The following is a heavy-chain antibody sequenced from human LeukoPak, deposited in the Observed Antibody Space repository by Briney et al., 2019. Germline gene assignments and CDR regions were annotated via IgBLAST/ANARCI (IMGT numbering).Heavy chain of an antibody. Sequence: GGSLRLSCAASGFTFSSSWMHWGRQAPGKGLVWVSHINNDGSDTKYAVSVKGRFTISRDNAKNTLSLRMNSLRVEDTAVYYCARGSPLGGNWGQGTLVTVSS. V-gene: IGHV3-74*03. CDR2: INNDGSDT. CDR1: GFTFSSSW. J-gene: IGHJ4*02. CDR3: ARGSPLGGN.